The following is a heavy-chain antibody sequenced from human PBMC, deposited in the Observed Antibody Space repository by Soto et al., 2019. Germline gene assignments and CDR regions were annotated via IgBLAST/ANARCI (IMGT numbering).Heavy chain of an antibody. CDR3: ARGYYGSGSPPHFDY. J-gene: IGHJ4*02. V-gene: IGHV3-11*05. CDR1: GFTFSDYY. Sequence: QVQLVESWGGLVKPGGSLRLSCAAYGFTFSDYYMSWIRQAPGKGLEWVAYISSSSKYTNYADSVTGRFTISRDNAKNSLYLQMNSLRVDDTAVYYCARGYYGSGSPPHFDYWGQGALVTVSS. D-gene: IGHD3-10*01. CDR2: ISSSSKYT.